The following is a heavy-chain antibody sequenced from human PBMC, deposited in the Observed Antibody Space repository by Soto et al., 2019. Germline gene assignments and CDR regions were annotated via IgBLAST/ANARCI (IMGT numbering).Heavy chain of an antibody. D-gene: IGHD1-7*01. CDR1: RGSITTSIYY. CDR2: IDYRGST. J-gene: IGHJ5*02. CDR3: AREWNYHGEGWFDP. Sequence: QLHLQESGPGLVKPSETLSLTCIVSRGSITTSIYYWGWVRQAPGKGLEHIGSIDYRGSTYYNPSLQSRVPVFVATSNNQFSLRRSSVTAADTAVYYCAREWNYHGEGWFDPWGQGTLVTVSS. V-gene: IGHV4-39*02.